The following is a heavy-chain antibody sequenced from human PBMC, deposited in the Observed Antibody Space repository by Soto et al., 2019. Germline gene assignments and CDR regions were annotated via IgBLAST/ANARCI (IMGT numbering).Heavy chain of an antibody. CDR2: IKAGNGNT. CDR1: GYTFTAYT. V-gene: IGHV1-3*01. D-gene: IGHD3-10*01. J-gene: IGHJ4*01. Sequence: VASVKVSCKASGYTFTAYTMHWVRQAPGQSLEWMGWIKAGNGNTRYSQKFQGRVTITRDTSASTVYLEVTSLKSEDTAVYFCARDANWFADLFGYWGHGTLVTVSS. CDR3: ARDANWFADLFGY.